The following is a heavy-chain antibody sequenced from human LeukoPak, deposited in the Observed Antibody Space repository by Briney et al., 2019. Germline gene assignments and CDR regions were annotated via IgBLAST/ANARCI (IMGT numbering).Heavy chain of an antibody. CDR1: GGSISGYY. J-gene: IGHJ6*02. V-gene: IGHV4-59*01. CDR2: IYYTGST. Sequence: SETLSLTCTVSGGSISGYYWTWIRQPPGKGLEWIGYIYYTGSTNYNPSLKSRVTVSVDTSKSQFPLKLSSVTAADTAVYYCWRGGWWSNVWGPGTTVAVSS. D-gene: IGHD2-15*01. CDR3: WRGGWWSNV.